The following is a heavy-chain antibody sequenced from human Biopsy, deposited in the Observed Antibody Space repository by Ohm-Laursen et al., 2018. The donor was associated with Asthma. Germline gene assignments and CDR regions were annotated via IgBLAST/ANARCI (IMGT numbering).Heavy chain of an antibody. V-gene: IGHV3-30-3*01. D-gene: IGHD6-19*01. Sequence: SLRLSCSASGFTFSSYAMHWVRQAPGKGLEWVAVISYDGSNKYYADSVKGRFTISRDNSKNTLYLQMNSLRAEDTAVYYCAREGIAVAPFDHWGQGTLVTVSS. CDR3: AREGIAVAPFDH. CDR2: ISYDGSNK. J-gene: IGHJ4*02. CDR1: GFTFSSYA.